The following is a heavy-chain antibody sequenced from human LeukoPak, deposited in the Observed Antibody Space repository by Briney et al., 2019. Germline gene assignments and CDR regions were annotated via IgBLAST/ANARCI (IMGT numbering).Heavy chain of an antibody. J-gene: IGHJ6*03. CDR2: IYTSGST. Sequence: KPSETLSLTCTVSGGSISSGSYYWSWIRQPAGKGLEWIGRIYTSGSTNYNPSLKSRVTISVDTSKNQFSLKLSSVTAADTAVYYCARGRFCSSTSCYSPPTYYYYYMDVWGKGTTVTVSS. D-gene: IGHD2-2*01. CDR3: ARGRFCSSTSCYSPPTYYYYYMDV. V-gene: IGHV4-61*02. CDR1: GGSISSGSYY.